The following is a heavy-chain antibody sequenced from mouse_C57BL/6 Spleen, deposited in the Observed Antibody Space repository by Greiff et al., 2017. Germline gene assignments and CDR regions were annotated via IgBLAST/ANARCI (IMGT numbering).Heavy chain of an antibody. CDR3: ARTEFYDGYYVGAMDY. J-gene: IGHJ4*01. D-gene: IGHD2-3*01. CDR1: GFTFSDYG. Sequence: EVQGVESGGGLVKPGGSLKLSCAASGFTFSDYGMHWVRQAPEKGLEWVAYISSGSSTIYYADTVKGRFTISRDNAKNTLFLQMTSLRSEDTAMYYCARTEFYDGYYVGAMDYWGQGTSVTVSS. CDR2: ISSGSSTI. V-gene: IGHV5-17*01.